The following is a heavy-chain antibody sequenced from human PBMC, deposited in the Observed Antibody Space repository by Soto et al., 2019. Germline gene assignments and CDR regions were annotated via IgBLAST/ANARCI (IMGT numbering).Heavy chain of an antibody. CDR2: INNSGGST. CDR1: GLTFSTYA. J-gene: IGHJ5*02. CDR3: AKPPAKSVLGGVS. Sequence: GGSLRLSCAASGLTFSTYAMTWVRQAPGKGLEWVSTINNSGGSTWYADSVKGRFTISSDNSKNTLYLQMNSLRVEDTAVYYCAKPPAKSVLGGVSWGQGTPVTVSS. D-gene: IGHD3-16*01. V-gene: IGHV3-23*01.